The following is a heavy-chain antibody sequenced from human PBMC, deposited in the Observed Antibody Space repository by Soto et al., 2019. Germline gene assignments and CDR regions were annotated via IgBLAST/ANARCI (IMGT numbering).Heavy chain of an antibody. CDR1: GGSISSSTSY. J-gene: IGHJ6*03. V-gene: IGHV4-39*01. CDR3: ARPVNYYYYYMDV. Sequence: QLQLQESGPGLVKPSETLSLTCTVSGGSISSSTSYWGWIRQPPGKGLEWIGSINYSGSTYYSPSLKSRVTISADTSQNQYSLKLSSVTAADTAVYYCARPVNYYYYYMDVWGKGTVVTVPS. CDR2: INYSGST.